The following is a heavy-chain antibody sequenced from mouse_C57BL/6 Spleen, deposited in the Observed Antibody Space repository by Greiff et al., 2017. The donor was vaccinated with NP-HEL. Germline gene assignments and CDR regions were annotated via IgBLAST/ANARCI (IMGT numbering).Heavy chain of an antibody. D-gene: IGHD2-5*01. CDR1: GYTFTSYG. CDR2: ISPRSGNT. J-gene: IGHJ1*03. Sequence: VQLQQSGAELARPGASVKLSCKASGYTFTSYGISWVKQRTGQGLEWIGEISPRSGNTYYNEKFKGKATLTADKSSSTAYMELRSLTSEDSAVYFCARGSNYGYFDVWGTGTTVTVSS. CDR3: ARGSNYGYFDV. V-gene: IGHV1-81*01.